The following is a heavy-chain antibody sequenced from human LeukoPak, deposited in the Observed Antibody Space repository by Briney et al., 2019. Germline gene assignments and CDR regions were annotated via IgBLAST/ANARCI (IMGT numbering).Heavy chain of an antibody. CDR1: GFTFSSYS. J-gene: IGHJ4*01. D-gene: IGHD4-23*01. CDR3: ASTNDYGGNSEVFDY. Sequence: GGSLRLSCAASGFTFSSYSMNWVRQAPGKGLEWVSSISSSSLYIYYADSVKGRFTISRDNAKNSLYLQMNSLRAEDTAVYSCASTNDYGGNSEVFDYWGPGTLVTVSS. CDR2: ISSSSLYI. V-gene: IGHV3-21*06.